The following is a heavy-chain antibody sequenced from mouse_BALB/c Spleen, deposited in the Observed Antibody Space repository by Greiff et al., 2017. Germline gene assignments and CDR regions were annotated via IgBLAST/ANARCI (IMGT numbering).Heavy chain of an antibody. CDR3: ARAPDYGSFAY. V-gene: IGHV7-3*02. CDR2: IRNKANGYTT. CDR1: GFTFTDYY. D-gene: IGHD1-1*01. J-gene: IGHJ3*01. Sequence: EVKLMESGGGLVQPGGSLRLSCATSGFTFTDYYMSWVRQPPGKALEWLGFIRNKANGYTTEYSASVKGRFTISRDNSQSILYLQMNTLRAEDSATYYCARAPDYGSFAYWGQGTLVTVSA.